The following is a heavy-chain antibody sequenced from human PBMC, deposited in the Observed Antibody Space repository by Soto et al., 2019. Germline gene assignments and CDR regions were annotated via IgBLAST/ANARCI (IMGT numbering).Heavy chain of an antibody. Sequence: QVQLVQSGAEVKKPGASVKVSCKASGYTFTSYGISWVRQAPGQGLEWMGWISAYNGNTNYAQKLQGRVTMTTDTTTSTAYMELRSLRSDDTAVYYCARDLGFDLGELSLDAFDIWGQGTMVTVSS. CDR2: ISAYNGNT. D-gene: IGHD3-16*02. V-gene: IGHV1-18*01. CDR3: ARDLGFDLGELSLDAFDI. J-gene: IGHJ3*02. CDR1: GYTFTSYG.